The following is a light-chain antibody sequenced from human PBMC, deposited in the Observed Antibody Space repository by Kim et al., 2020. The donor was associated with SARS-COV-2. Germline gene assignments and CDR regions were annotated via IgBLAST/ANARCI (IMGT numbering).Light chain of an antibody. Sequence: GQSITISCTGTSSDVGSYNLVSWYQQHPGKAPKLMIYEVSKRPSGVSNRFSGSKSGNTASLTISGLQAEDEADYYCCSYAGSSTSVFGTRTKVTVL. J-gene: IGLJ1*01. CDR1: SSDVGSYNL. V-gene: IGLV2-23*02. CDR3: CSYAGSSTSV. CDR2: EVS.